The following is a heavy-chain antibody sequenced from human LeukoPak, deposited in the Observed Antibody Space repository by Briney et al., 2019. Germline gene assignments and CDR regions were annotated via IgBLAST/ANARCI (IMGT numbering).Heavy chain of an antibody. CDR1: GFTFSSYG. CDR3: TKGGGISYNPLDP. CDR2: ISPDGYG. Sequence: PGRSLRLSCAASGFTFSSYGMHWVRQAPGKGLEWLAVISPDGYGHYADSVKGRFTVSRDNSKNTLYLQMNSLRTDDSAMYYCTKGGGISYNPLDPWGPGTLVTVSS. D-gene: IGHD1-26*01. J-gene: IGHJ5*02. V-gene: IGHV3-30*18.